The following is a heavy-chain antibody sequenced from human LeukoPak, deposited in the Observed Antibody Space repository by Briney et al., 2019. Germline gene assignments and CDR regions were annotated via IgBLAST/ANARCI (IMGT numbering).Heavy chain of an antibody. CDR3: ARVHGPGAFDI. CDR2: INPNSGGT. Sequence: GASVKVSCKASGYTFTNYYIHWVRQAPGQGLEWMGWINPNSGGTNYAQKFQGRVTMTRDTSISTAYMELSRLRSDDTAVYYCARVHGPGAFDIWGQGTMVTVSS. D-gene: IGHD1-14*01. V-gene: IGHV1-2*02. CDR1: GYTFTNYY. J-gene: IGHJ3*02.